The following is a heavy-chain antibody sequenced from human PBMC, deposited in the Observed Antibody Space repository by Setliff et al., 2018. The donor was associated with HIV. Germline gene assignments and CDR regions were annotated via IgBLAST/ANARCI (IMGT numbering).Heavy chain of an antibody. Sequence: GASVKVSCKASGYTFTGNSDYYLHWVRQAPGQGPEWMGWINPYSGGTLYAQEFHGRVTMTRDTSVNTAYMELSSLRSDDSALYYCTRPLRTRSTIDPFHIWGQGTLVTVSS. D-gene: IGHD3-10*01. CDR1: GYTFTGNSDYY. CDR3: TRPLRTRSTIDPFHI. CDR2: INPYSGGT. J-gene: IGHJ3*02. V-gene: IGHV1-2*02.